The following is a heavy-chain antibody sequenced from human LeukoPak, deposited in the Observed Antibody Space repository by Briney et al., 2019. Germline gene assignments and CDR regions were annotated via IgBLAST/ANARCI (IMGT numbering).Heavy chain of an antibody. Sequence: PGGSLRLSCAASGFTFSSYAMSWVRQAPGKGLEWVSAISGSGGSTYYADSVKGRFTISRDNSKNTLYLQMNSLRAEDTAVYYCARAVAGTGDYYYGMDVWGQGTTVTVSS. CDR2: ISGSGGST. J-gene: IGHJ6*02. CDR3: ARAVAGTGDYYYGMDV. CDR1: GFTFSSYA. D-gene: IGHD6-19*01. V-gene: IGHV3-23*01.